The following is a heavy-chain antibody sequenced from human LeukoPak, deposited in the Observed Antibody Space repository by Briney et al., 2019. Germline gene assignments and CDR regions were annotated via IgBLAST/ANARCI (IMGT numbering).Heavy chain of an antibody. J-gene: IGHJ4*02. D-gene: IGHD2-15*01. CDR2: ISRYSDYI. CDR1: GFTFSRYG. CDR3: ARGCGGGSCYLSDY. V-gene: IGHV3-21*01. Sequence: GGSLRLSCAASGFTFSRYGMSWVRQAPGKGLEWVSSISRYSDYIYYADSVKGRFTISRDNAKNSLYLQMNSLSAEDTAVYYCARGCGGGSCYLSDYWGQGTLVTVSS.